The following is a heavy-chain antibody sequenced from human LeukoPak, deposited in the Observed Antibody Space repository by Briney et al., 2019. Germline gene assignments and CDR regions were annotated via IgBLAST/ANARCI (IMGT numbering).Heavy chain of an antibody. CDR1: GFAVSANY. CDR3: VLISSGEHTQYFDY. Sequence: GGSLRLSCAASGFAVSANYMTWVRQAPGKGLEWVSVLYTDGNTFYADSVKGRFIVSRDNSRNTLYLQMNSLRAEDTAVYYCVLISSGEHTQYFDYWGQGTLVTVSS. J-gene: IGHJ4*02. D-gene: IGHD3-16*01. CDR2: LYTDGNT. V-gene: IGHV3-66*01.